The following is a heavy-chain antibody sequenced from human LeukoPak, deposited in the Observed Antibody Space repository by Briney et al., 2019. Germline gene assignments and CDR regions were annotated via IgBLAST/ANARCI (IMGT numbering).Heavy chain of an antibody. CDR3: ARDSSDDYGDYVGDY. CDR1: GFTFSSYG. V-gene: IGHV3-33*01. J-gene: IGHJ4*02. Sequence: GRSLRLSCAASGFTFSSYGMHWVRQAPGKGLEWVAVIWYDGSNKYYADSVKGRFTISRDNSKNTLYLQMNSLRAEDTAVYYCARDSSDDYGDYVGDYWGQGTLVTVSS. CDR2: IWYDGSNK. D-gene: IGHD4-17*01.